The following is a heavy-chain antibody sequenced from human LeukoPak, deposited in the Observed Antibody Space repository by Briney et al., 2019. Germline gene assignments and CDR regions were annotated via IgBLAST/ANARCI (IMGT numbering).Heavy chain of an antibody. D-gene: IGHD3-22*01. J-gene: IGHJ4*02. Sequence: ASVKVSCKASVYTFTNFYIHWVRQAPGQGLEWMGLINPSGGATTFAQKFRGRVTMTRDMSTGTVFMELSSLRSDDTAVYFCARNYYDTAGHFGYWGQGTLVTVSS. CDR2: INPSGGAT. CDR3: ARNYYDTAGHFGY. V-gene: IGHV1-46*01. CDR1: VYTFTNFY.